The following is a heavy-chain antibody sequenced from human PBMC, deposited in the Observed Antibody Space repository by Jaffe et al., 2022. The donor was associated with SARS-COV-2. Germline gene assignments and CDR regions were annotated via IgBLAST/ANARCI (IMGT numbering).Heavy chain of an antibody. D-gene: IGHD2-15*01. CDR2: MNPNSGNT. J-gene: IGHJ4*02. V-gene: IGHV1-8*01. CDR3: ARAGYCSGGSCYSGGFDY. CDR1: GYTFTSYD. Sequence: QVQLVQSGAEVKKPGASVKVSCKASGYTFTSYDINWVRQATGQGLEWMGWMNPNSGNTGYAQKFQGRVTMTRNTSISTAYMELSSLRSEDTAVYYCARAGYCSGGSCYSGGFDYWGQGTLVTVSS.